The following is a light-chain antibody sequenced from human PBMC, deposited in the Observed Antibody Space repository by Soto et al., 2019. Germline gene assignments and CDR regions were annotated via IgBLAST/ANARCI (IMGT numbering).Light chain of an antibody. V-gene: IGKV1-16*01. J-gene: IGKJ1*01. Sequence: DIQMTQSPSSLSASVGDRVSITCRASQDVNNYLNWYQQKPGKGPSLLIYDASNLESGVPSRFSGSGSGTEFTLTINSLQSADFAAYYCQQYKTYPWTFGQRTKVDIK. CDR1: QDVNNY. CDR3: QQYKTYPWT. CDR2: DAS.